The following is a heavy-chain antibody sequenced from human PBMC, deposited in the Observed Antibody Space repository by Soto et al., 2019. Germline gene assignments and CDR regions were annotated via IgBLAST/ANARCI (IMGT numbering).Heavy chain of an antibody. CDR3: ARNLEGYSSGFFDY. CDR1: GFTFRIYW. J-gene: IGHJ4*02. Sequence: PGGSLRLSCAASGFTFRIYWMSWVRQAPGKGLEWVANIKQDGSEKYYVDSVKGRFTISRDNAKNSLYLQMNSLRAENTAVYYCARNLEGYSSGFFDYWGQGTLVTVSS. V-gene: IGHV3-7*01. D-gene: IGHD6-19*01. CDR2: IKQDGSEK.